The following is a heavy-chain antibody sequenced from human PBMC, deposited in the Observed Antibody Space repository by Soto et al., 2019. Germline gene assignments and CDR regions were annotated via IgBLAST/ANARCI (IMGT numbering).Heavy chain of an antibody. CDR2: ISAYNGNT. V-gene: IGHV1-18*01. CDR3: GGDIFWGGCGGSSGLDP. D-gene: IGHD3-16*01. CDR1: GYTFTSYG. J-gene: IGHJ5*02. Sequence: QVQLVQSGAEVKKPGASVKVSCKASGYTFTSYGISWVRQAPGQGLEWMGWISAYNGNTNYAQKFQGRVTMTTDASASKAYRELRGLRSDDTAVYYCGGDIFWGGCGGSSGLDPWGQGTLVTVSS.